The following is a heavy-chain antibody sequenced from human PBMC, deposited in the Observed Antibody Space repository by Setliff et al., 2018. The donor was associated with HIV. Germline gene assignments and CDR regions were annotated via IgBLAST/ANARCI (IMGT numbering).Heavy chain of an antibody. CDR3: ARLNQQWLVRDSGSNWFDP. D-gene: IGHD6-19*01. CDR1: GVSISNYY. CDR2: IYYSGST. V-gene: IGHV4-59*08. J-gene: IGHJ5*02. Sequence: SETLSLTCSVSGVSISNYYWSWIRQPPGKGLEWIGYIYYSGSTNYNPSLKSRVTMSVDTSKNRFSLKLNSVTAADTAVYYCARLNQQWLVRDSGSNWFDPWGQGILVTVS.